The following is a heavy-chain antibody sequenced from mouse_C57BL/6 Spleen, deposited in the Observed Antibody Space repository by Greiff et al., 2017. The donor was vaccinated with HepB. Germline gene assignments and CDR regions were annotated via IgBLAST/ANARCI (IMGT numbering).Heavy chain of an antibody. CDR2: INPYNGGT. D-gene: IGHD2-3*01. V-gene: IGHV1-19*01. J-gene: IGHJ1*03. Sequence: EVKLMESGPVLVKPGASVKMSCKASGYTFTDYYMNWVKQSHGKSLEWIGVINPYNGGTSYNQKFKGKATLTVDKSSSTAYMELNSLTSEDSAVYYCARREVYAGYYDVWGTGTTVTVSS. CDR3: ARREVYAGYYDV. CDR1: GYTFTDYY.